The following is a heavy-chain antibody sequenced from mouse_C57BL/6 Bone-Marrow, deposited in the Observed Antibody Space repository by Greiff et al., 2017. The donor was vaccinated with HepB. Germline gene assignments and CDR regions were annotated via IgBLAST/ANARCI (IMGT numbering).Heavy chain of an antibody. J-gene: IGHJ4*01. Sequence: DVQLVESGGGLVKPGGSLKLSCAASGFTFSDYGMHWVRQAPEKGLEWVAYISSGSSTIYYADTVKGRFTISRDNAKNTLFLQMTSLRSEDTAMYYCARLYGSSYYYAMDYWGQGTSVTVSS. D-gene: IGHD1-1*01. V-gene: IGHV5-17*01. CDR3: ARLYGSSYYYAMDY. CDR2: ISSGSSTI. CDR1: GFTFSDYG.